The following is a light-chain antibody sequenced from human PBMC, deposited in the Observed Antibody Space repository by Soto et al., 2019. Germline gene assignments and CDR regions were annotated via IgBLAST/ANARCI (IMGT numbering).Light chain of an antibody. V-gene: IGKV3-15*01. J-gene: IGKJ2*03. CDR1: QSVSNN. CDR3: QQYSNWPLYS. CDR2: DAS. Sequence: EIVMTQSPATLSVSPGVRATLSCRASQSVSNNLAWYQQTPGQAPRLLMYDASTRATGIPARFSGSGSGMEFHLTISSLQSEDFAVYYCQQYSNWPLYSFGQGTRLEIK.